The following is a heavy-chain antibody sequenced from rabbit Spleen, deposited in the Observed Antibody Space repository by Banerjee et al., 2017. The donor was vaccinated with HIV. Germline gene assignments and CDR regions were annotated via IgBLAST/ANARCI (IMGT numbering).Heavy chain of an antibody. CDR1: GFSFSSSYW. J-gene: IGHJ6*01. CDR3: ARGIPYGFAGDAYPPYAMDL. V-gene: IGHV1S45*01. CDR2: IDSGSSGHT. D-gene: IGHD6-1*01. Sequence: QEQLVEYGGDLVQPEGSLTLTCTASGFSFSSSYWICWVRQAPGKGLEWIACIDSGSSGHTYSASWAKGRFTISKTSSSVDLKMTSLTAADTATYFCARGIPYGFAGDAYPPYAMDLWGPGTLVTVS.